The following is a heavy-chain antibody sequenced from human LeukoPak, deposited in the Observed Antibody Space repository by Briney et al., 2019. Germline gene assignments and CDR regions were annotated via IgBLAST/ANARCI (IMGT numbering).Heavy chain of an antibody. CDR2: ISGSGGST. Sequence: PGGSLRLSCAASGFTFSSYAMSWVRQAPGKGLEWVSAISGSGGSTYYADSVKGRFTISRDNSKNTLYLQMNSLRAEDTAVYYCAKVLGWMDTHDSSGYYFDAFDIWGQGTMVTVSS. D-gene: IGHD3-22*01. CDR1: GFTFSSYA. J-gene: IGHJ3*02. CDR3: AKVLGWMDTHDSSGYYFDAFDI. V-gene: IGHV3-23*01.